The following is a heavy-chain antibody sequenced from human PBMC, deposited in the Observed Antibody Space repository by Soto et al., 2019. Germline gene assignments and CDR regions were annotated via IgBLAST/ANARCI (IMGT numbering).Heavy chain of an antibody. Sequence: QVQLVQSGAEVKKPGSSVKVSCEAPGGTFDHAAITWVRQAPGQGLEWVGGINPMFNSTHYAQKFQGRVTITADAVTSTAFMELRGLTYDDTAVSYCARQIFAADYWGQGTLLVVSS. CDR3: ARQIFAADY. D-gene: IGHD3-9*01. J-gene: IGHJ4*02. V-gene: IGHV1-69*01. CDR1: GGTFDHAA. CDR2: INPMFNST.